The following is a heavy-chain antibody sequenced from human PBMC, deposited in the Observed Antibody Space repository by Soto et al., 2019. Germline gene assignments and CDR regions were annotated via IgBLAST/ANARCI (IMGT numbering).Heavy chain of an antibody. D-gene: IGHD1-26*01. CDR2: IIPILGIA. CDR3: ASTGAETGLAP. V-gene: IGHV1-69*02. CDR1: GGTFSSYT. Sequence: SVKVSCKASGGTFSSYTISWVRQAPGQGLEWMGRIIPILGIANYAQKFQGRVTITADKSTSTAYMEMSSLRSEDTAEYYSASTGAETGLAPWGKGSLVPVS. J-gene: IGHJ5*02.